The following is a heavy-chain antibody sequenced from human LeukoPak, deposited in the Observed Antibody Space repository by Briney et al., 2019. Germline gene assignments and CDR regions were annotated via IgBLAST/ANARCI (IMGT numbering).Heavy chain of an antibody. J-gene: IGHJ4*02. V-gene: IGHV3-23*01. CDR2: ITGSGGST. CDR1: GFTFSSYG. D-gene: IGHD3-22*01. CDR3: ALRSYYASSAYYYLDY. Sequence: GGSLRLSCAAPGFTFSSYGMYWVRQAPGKGLEWVSAITGSGGSTYYADSVKGRFTISRDNSKNTLYLQMNSLRAEDTAVYYCALRSYYASSAYYYLDYWGQGTLVTVSS.